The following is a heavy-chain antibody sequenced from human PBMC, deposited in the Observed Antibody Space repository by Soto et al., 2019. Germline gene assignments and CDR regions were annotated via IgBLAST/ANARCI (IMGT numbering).Heavy chain of an antibody. D-gene: IGHD3-22*01. CDR2: IHYSGNT. J-gene: IGHJ4*02. Sequence: QVQLQESGPGLVKPSQTLSLTCTVSGDSIGTGGYYSDWIRQHPGKGPDWIGYIHYSGNTYYNPSLKSRLTISLDTSKNQFSLHLSSVTAADTAVYYCATNHDDISGRTPLLFDSWGQGTLVTVSS. CDR1: GDSIGTGGYY. V-gene: IGHV4-31*03. CDR3: ATNHDDISGRTPLLFDS.